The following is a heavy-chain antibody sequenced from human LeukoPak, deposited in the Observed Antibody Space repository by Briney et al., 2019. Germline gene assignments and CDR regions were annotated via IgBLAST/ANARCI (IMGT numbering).Heavy chain of an antibody. CDR3: ARGGGYSRSHRPFDY. CDR1: GGSISTYY. Sequence: PSETLSLTCTVSGGSISTYYWSWIRQPAGKGLEWIGHIYSTGSTNYNPSLKSRVSMTVDTSKNQFSLKLSSVTAADTAVYYCARGGGYSRSHRPFDYWGQGTLVTVSS. CDR2: IYSTGST. V-gene: IGHV4-4*07. J-gene: IGHJ4*02. D-gene: IGHD6-6*01.